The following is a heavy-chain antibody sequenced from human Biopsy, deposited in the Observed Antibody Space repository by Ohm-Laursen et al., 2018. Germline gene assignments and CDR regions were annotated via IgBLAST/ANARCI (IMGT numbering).Heavy chain of an antibody. D-gene: IGHD3-22*01. CDR1: GYSVTNDYY. Sequence: GTLSLTCAVSGYSVTNDYYWGWIRQTPGKGLEWIGYIYYSGSTNYNPSLKSRVTLSMDTSKRQFSLKLSFVTAADTAVYYCARWTPEYDSSRYYLDAFDIWGQGTKVTVSS. J-gene: IGHJ3*02. CDR2: IYYSGST. V-gene: IGHV4-61*01. CDR3: ARWTPEYDSSRYYLDAFDI.